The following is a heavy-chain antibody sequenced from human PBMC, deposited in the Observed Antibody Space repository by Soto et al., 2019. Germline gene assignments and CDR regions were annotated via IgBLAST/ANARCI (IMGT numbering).Heavy chain of an antibody. CDR2: ISGGGGST. J-gene: IGHJ3*02. CDR1: GFRFTNYA. CDR3: AKGSIVVVTVIRPDDAFDI. D-gene: IGHD2-21*02. Sequence: GSLRLSCEASGFRFTNYAMNWVRQAPGKGLEWVSGISGGGGSTYYADSVKGRFTISRDTSKNTLYLQMNRLRAEDTAVYYCAKGSIVVVTVIRPDDAFDIWGQGTMVTVSS. V-gene: IGHV3-23*01.